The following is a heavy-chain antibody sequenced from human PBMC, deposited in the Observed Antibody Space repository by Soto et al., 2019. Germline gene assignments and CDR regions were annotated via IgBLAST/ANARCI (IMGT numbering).Heavy chain of an antibody. V-gene: IGHV1-8*01. CDR3: ARMGAYSYGLPRSVYYYYYMDV. CDR1: GYTFTSYD. D-gene: IGHD5-18*01. Sequence: GASVKVSCKASGYTFTSYDINWVRQATGQGLEWMGWMNPNSGNTGYAQKFQGRVTMTRNTSISTAYMELSSLRSEDTAVYYCARMGAYSYGLPRSVYYYYYMDVGGKGTPVTVSS. J-gene: IGHJ6*03. CDR2: MNPNSGNT.